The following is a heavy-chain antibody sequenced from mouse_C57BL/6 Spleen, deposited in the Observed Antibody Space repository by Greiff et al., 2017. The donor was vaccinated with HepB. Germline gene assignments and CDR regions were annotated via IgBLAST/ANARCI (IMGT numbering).Heavy chain of an antibody. V-gene: IGHV1-64*01. CDR3: GGNYVHFDV. D-gene: IGHD2-1*01. CDR2: IHPNSGST. CDR1: GYTFTSYW. Sequence: QVQLKQSGAELVKPGASVKLSCKASGYTFTSYWMHWVKQRPGQGLEWIGMIHPNSGSTNYNEKFKSKATLTVDKSSSTAYMQLSSLTSEDSAVYYCGGNYVHFDVWGTGTTVTVSS. J-gene: IGHJ1*03.